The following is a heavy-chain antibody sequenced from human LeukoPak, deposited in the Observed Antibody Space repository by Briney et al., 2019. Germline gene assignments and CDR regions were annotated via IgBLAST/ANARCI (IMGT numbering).Heavy chain of an antibody. CDR2: IWYDGSKK. Sequence: PGGSLRLSCAASGFTFSSYGMHWVRQAPGKGPEWVAVIWYDGSKKYYADSVKGRFTISRDNSKSTLYLEMSSLRAEDTAVFYCTRGVGGNSYYFDYWGQGTLVTVSS. CDR3: TRGVGGNSYYFDY. D-gene: IGHD1-26*01. V-gene: IGHV3-33*01. CDR1: GFTFSSYG. J-gene: IGHJ4*02.